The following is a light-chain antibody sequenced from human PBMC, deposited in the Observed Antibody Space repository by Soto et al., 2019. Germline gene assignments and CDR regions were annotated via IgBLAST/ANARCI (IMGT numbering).Light chain of an antibody. Sequence: DIQLTQSPSTVSASVGDRVTITCRASQSMNSWLAWYRQKPGEAPKVLIYDAPSLGSGVPSRFSGSGSGTEFTLTIGSLQPEDFATYYCLRYNAFSQTFGQGTKVEI. J-gene: IGKJ1*01. CDR3: LRYNAFSQT. CDR2: DAP. V-gene: IGKV1-5*01. CDR1: QSMNSW.